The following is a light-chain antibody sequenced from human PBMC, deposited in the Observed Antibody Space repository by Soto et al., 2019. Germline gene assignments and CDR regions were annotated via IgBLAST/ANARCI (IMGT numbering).Light chain of an antibody. J-gene: IGLJ1*01. Sequence: QSAPTQPAPVSGAPGQAVTISFTGTSREGVGYNYVSWYQQHPGKAPKLMIYDVSNRPSGVSNRFSGSKSGNTASLTISGLQAEDEADYYCSSYTSSSTLDYVFGTGTKVTVL. V-gene: IGLV2-14*01. CDR1: SREGVGYNY. CDR3: SSYTSSSTLDYV. CDR2: DVS.